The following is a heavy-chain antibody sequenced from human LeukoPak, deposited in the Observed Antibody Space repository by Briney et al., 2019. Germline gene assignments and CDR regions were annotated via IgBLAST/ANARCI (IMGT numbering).Heavy chain of an antibody. Sequence: SEALSLTCTVSGGSISSGGYYWNWIRQPPGKGLEWIGYIYHSGSTYYNPSLKSRITMPLDRSKNQFSLNLSSVTAADTAVYFWGKKGGATPPFDYGGRGTL. J-gene: IGHJ4*02. CDR2: IYHSGST. D-gene: IGHD3-10*01. CDR3: GKKGGATPPFDY. CDR1: GGSISSGGYY. V-gene: IGHV4-30-2*01.